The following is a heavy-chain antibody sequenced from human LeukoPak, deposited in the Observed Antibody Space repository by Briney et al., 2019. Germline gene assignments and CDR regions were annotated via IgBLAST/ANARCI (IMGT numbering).Heavy chain of an antibody. CDR3: ARGTMTSGY. J-gene: IGHJ4*02. CDR1: GGSISSYY. Sequence: PSETLSLTCTVSGGSISSYYWSWIRQPPGKGLEWIGYIYYSGSTNYNPSLKSRVTISVDTSKNQFSLKLSSVTAADTAVYYCARGTMTSGYWGQGTLVTVSS. D-gene: IGHD3-22*01. V-gene: IGHV4-59*01. CDR2: IYYSGST.